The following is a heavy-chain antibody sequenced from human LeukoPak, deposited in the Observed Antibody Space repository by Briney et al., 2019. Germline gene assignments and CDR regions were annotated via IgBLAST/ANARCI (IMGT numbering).Heavy chain of an antibody. J-gene: IGHJ4*02. V-gene: IGHV3-53*01. D-gene: IGHD2-21*01. CDR3: ARELGEALHYFDY. Sequence: GGSLRLSCAPSGLSVSSNFMGWVRQVPGKGLEWVATLYSYGTTYYADSVKGRFTISRDNSKNTLYLQMNSLRAEDTALYYCARELGEALHYFDYWGRGSLVTVFS. CDR1: GLSVSSNF. CDR2: LYSYGTT.